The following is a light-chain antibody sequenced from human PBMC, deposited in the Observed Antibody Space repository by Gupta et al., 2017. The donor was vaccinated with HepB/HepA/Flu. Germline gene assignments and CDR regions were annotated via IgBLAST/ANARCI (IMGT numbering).Light chain of an antibody. CDR2: GAS. J-gene: IGKJ2*01. CDR3: QQYGNSPPYT. CDR1: QSVSSNY. Sequence: EIVLTQYPGTLSLSPGERATLSCRASQSVSSNYLAWYQHKTGQAPRLLIYGASSRATGIPDRFSGSGSGTDFTLTISRLEPEDFAVYYCQQYGNSPPYTFGQGTKLEIK. V-gene: IGKV3-20*01.